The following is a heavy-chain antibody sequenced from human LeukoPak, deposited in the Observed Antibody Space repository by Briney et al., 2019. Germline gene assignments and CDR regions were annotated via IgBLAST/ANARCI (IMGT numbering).Heavy chain of an antibody. CDR1: GGSFSGYY. CDR3: ARATYYYDSGGYRFGETFNY. J-gene: IGHJ4*02. CDR2: INYSGST. V-gene: IGHV4-34*01. Sequence: SSETLSLTCAVYGGSFSGYYWSWIRQPPGKGLEWIGEINYSGSTNFNPSLKSRVTKSVDTSKKQFSLKQSSVTAADTAVYYCARATYYYDSGGYRFGETFNYWGQGTLVSAPS. D-gene: IGHD3-22*01.